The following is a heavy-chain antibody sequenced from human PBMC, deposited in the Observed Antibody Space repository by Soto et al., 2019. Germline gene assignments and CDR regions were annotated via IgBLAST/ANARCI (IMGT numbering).Heavy chain of an antibody. CDR1: GFTFNSYG. CDR2: IWYDGNTK. CDR3: ARPLVAPVAGPYYYGMDV. Sequence: PGGSLRLSCTASGFTFNSYGFNWVRHAPGKGLEWVAVIWYDGNTKYYADSVKGRFTISRDNLRSTVYLQMNSLTAEDTAVYYCARPLVAPVAGPYYYGMDVWGQGTTVTVSS. V-gene: IGHV3-33*01. J-gene: IGHJ6*02. D-gene: IGHD6-19*01.